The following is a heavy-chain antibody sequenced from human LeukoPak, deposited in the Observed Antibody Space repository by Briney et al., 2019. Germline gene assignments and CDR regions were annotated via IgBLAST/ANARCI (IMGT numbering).Heavy chain of an antibody. CDR2: IYYSGST. V-gene: IGHV4-39*07. J-gene: IGHJ5*02. Sequence: SETLSLTCTVSGGSISSSSYYWGWIRQPPGKGLEWIGSIYYSGSTYYNPSLKSRVTISVDTSKNQFSLKLSSVTAADTAVYYCARRYSSGPFDPWGQGTLVTVSS. D-gene: IGHD6-19*01. CDR3: ARRYSSGPFDP. CDR1: GGSISSSSYY.